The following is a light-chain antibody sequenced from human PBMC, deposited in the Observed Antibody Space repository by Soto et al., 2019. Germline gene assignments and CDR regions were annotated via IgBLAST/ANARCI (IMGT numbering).Light chain of an antibody. V-gene: IGLV2-14*01. CDR1: STDVGSYNH. J-gene: IGLJ2*01. CDR2: DVR. CDR3: SSYARGSTVV. Sequence: QSALTQPASVSGSPGQSITISCTGSSTDVGSYNHVSWYQQHPGKAPKLIIYDVRSRPSGVSDRFSGSKSDNTASLTISGLQAEDEADYYCSSYARGSTVVFGGGTKLTVL.